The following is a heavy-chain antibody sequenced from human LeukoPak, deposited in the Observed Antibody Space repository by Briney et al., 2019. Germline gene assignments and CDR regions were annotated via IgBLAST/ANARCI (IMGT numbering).Heavy chain of an antibody. J-gene: IGHJ5*02. V-gene: IGHV3-23*01. CDR3: AKDRPILHFVP. CDR1: GFAFSSYA. CDR2: ISGSGGGT. Sequence: PGGSLRLSCAASGFAFSSYAMNWVRQAPGKGLEWLSAISGSGGGTYYADSVKGRFIISRDNSKNTLYLQMNTLRAEDTAVYYCAKDRPILHFVPWGQGTLVTVSS. D-gene: IGHD1-26*01.